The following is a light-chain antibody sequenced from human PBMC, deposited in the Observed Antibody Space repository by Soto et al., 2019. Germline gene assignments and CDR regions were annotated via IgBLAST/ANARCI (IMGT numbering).Light chain of an antibody. V-gene: IGKV3-20*01. CDR2: GVS. CDR1: QTVNANF. Sequence: ETVATLALRTLSLGARVRATXSGRSSQTVNANFLAWYQQKPGQDPRLLIYGVSNRAPGIPDRFSGRGSGTDSTLTISRLETEDCAVYYCPQSGDSPTFGLGTKV. CDR3: PQSGDSPT. J-gene: IGKJ1*01.